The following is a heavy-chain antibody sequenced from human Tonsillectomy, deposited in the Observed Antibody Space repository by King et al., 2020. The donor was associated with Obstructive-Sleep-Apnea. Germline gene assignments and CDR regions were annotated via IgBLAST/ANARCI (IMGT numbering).Heavy chain of an antibody. Sequence: QLVQSGGGLVQPGGSLRLSCAASGFTFSSYWMSWVRQAPGKGLEWVANINQDGSEKYYVDSVKGRFTISRDNAKNSLYLQMNSLRAEDTAVYYCARACCGDYGLSYFQHWGQGTLLTVSS. J-gene: IGHJ1*01. CDR1: GFTFSSYW. CDR3: ARACCGDYGLSYFQH. CDR2: INQDGSEK. D-gene: IGHD4-17*01. V-gene: IGHV3-7*03.